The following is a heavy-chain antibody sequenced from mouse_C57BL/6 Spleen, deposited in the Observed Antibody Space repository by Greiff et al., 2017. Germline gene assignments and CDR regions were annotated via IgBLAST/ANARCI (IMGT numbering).Heavy chain of an antibody. J-gene: IGHJ2*01. CDR2: INSDGSST. V-gene: IGHV5-16*01. CDR3: DRGFGNCFDY. CDR1: GFTFSDYY. D-gene: IGHD4-1*01. Sequence: EVKLLESEGGLVQPGSSMKLSCTASGFTFSDYYMAWVRQVPEKGLEWVANINSDGSSTYYMHSLKSRSIISRDNAENMLYLRMSSLKSEDTARYCCDRGFGNCFDYWGQGTTLTVSS.